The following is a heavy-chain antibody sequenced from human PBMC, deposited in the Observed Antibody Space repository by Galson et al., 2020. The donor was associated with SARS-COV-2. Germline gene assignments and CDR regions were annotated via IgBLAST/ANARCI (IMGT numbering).Heavy chain of an antibody. D-gene: IGHD7-27*01. CDR1: GFTFSSYQ. J-gene: IGHJ4*02. Sequence: SLKITCTVSGFTFSSYQMNWVRQAPGKGLEWVSYISSSGWVIYYADSVKGRFTISRDNAKNSLYLQMNSLRAEDTAIYYCARDYSLENSNWGTVDYWGQGTLVTVSS. CDR2: ISSSGWVI. CDR3: ARDYSLENSNWGTVDY. V-gene: IGHV3-48*03.